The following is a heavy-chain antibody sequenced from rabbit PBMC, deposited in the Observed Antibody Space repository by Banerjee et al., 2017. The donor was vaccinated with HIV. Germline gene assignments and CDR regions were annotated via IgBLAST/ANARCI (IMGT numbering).Heavy chain of an antibody. V-gene: IGHV1S39*01. CDR3: ARGGYSAGGAGYAYEHYFGL. Sequence: QEQLVESGGGLVQPGGSLKLSCKASGFDFSSSGVNWVRQAPGKGLEWIGYIDPIFGSTYYASWVNGRFTISKTSSTTVTLQMTSLTAADTATYFCARGGYSAGGAGYAYEHYFGLWGQGTLVTVS. CDR2: IDPIFGST. J-gene: IGHJ4*01. CDR1: GFDFSSSG. D-gene: IGHD6-1*01.